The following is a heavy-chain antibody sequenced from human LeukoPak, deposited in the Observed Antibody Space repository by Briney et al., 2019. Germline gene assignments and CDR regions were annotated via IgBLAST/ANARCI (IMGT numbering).Heavy chain of an antibody. CDR2: IYYSGST. CDR1: GGSISSSSYY. V-gene: IGHV4-39*01. CDR3: AGIPGVVYSSSSTVY. J-gene: IGHJ4*02. D-gene: IGHD6-6*01. Sequence: TSETLSLTCTVSGGSISSSSYYWGWIRQPPGKGLEWIGSIYYSGSTYYNPSLKSRVTISVDTSKNQFSLKLSSVTAADTAVYYCAGIPGVVYSSSSTVYWGQGTLATVSS.